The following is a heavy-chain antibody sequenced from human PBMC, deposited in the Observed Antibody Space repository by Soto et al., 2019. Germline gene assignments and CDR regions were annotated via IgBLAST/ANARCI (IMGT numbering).Heavy chain of an antibody. CDR3: ARDRGYCSGGRCSSDWFDP. V-gene: IGHV1-18*04. Sequence: SVKVSCKASGYTFISYAISWVRQAPVQGLEWMGWISAYSAKTNYAQKLQGRVTMTTDTSTSTAYMELRSLRSDDTAVYYCARDRGYCSGGRCSSDWFDPWGQGTLVTVPS. J-gene: IGHJ5*02. D-gene: IGHD2-15*01. CDR2: ISAYSAKT. CDR1: GYTFISYA.